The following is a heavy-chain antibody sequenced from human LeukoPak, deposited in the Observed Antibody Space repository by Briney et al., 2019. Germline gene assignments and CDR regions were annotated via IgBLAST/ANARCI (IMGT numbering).Heavy chain of an antibody. Sequence: GGSLRLSCAASGFTFSSYSMNWVRQAPGKGLEWVSYISSSSSYIYYADSVKGRFTISRDNAKNSLYLQMNGLRGEDTAVYYCARWAAGTPYFDYWGQGTLVTVSS. D-gene: IGHD6-13*01. CDR3: ARWAAGTPYFDY. J-gene: IGHJ4*02. CDR1: GFTFSSYS. CDR2: ISSSSSYI. V-gene: IGHV3-21*01.